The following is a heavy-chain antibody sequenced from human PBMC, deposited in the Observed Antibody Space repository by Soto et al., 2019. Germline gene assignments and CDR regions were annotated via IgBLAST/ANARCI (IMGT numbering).Heavy chain of an antibody. Sequence: EVQLVESGGGLVQPGGSLRLSCAASGFTFSSYWMNWVRQAPGKGLEWVANIKEDGSEKYFGDSMKGRFTISRDNAKNSLYLHMNSLRAEDTAVYYCARDLGRTAAGYYYYYAMDVWGQGTTVTGSS. CDR1: GFTFSSYW. J-gene: IGHJ6*02. CDR2: IKEDGSEK. D-gene: IGHD2-2*01. CDR3: ARDLGRTAAGYYYYYAMDV. V-gene: IGHV3-7*01.